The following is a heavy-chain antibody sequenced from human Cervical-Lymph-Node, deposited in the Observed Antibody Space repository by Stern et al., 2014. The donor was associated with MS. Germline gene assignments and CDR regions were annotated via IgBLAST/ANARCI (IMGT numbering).Heavy chain of an antibody. Sequence: VQLVESGGGVVQPGRSLRLSCAASGFTFSYHAMHWVRQAPGKGLEWVAVISYDGSDKNDADSVKGRFTISRDNSRNTLYLQMNSLRVDDTAVYYCARGGDVATSDYYFDYWGQGILVTVSS. J-gene: IGHJ4*02. CDR3: ARGGDVATSDYYFDY. V-gene: IGHV3-30*01. CDR2: ISYDGSDK. CDR1: GFTFSYHA. D-gene: IGHD5-12*01.